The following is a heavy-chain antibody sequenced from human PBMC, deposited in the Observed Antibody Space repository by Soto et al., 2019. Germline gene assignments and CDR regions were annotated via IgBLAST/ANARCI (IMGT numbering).Heavy chain of an antibody. J-gene: IGHJ4*02. CDR3: AKERTRLLRYFDWSFDY. Sequence: GGSLRLSCAASGFTFSSYAMSWVRQAPGKGLEWVSAISGSGGSTYYADSVKGRFTISRDNSKNTLYLQMNSLRAEDTAVYYCAKERTRLLRYFDWSFDYWGQGTLVTVSS. D-gene: IGHD3-9*01. CDR1: GFTFSSYA. CDR2: ISGSGGST. V-gene: IGHV3-23*01.